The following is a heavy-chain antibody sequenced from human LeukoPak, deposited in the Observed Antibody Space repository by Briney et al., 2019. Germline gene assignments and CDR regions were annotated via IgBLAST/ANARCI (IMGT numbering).Heavy chain of an antibody. CDR3: AREFSGTSIAARVFDS. V-gene: IGHV4-4*07. CDR1: GGSITSYY. D-gene: IGHD6-6*01. J-gene: IGHJ4*02. Sequence: SETLSLTCTVSGGSITSYYWTYIRQPAGKGLEWIGRIHTSGSTNYNPSLKSRVTMSVGTSKNRFSLNLSSVTAADTAMYYCAREFSGTSIAARVFDSWGQGTLVTVSS. CDR2: IHTSGST.